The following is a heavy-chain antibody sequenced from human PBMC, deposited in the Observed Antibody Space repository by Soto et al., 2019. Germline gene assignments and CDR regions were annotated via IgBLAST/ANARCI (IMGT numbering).Heavy chain of an antibody. J-gene: IGHJ4*02. CDR2: ISYDGSNK. CDR1: GFTFSSYG. V-gene: IGHV3-30*18. Sequence: PGGSLRLSCAASGFTFSSYGMHWIRQAPGKGLEWVAVISYDGSNKYYADSVKGRFTISRDNSKNTLYLQMNSLRAEDTAVYYCAKDRDTYFDYWGQGTLGTVSS. D-gene: IGHD5-18*01. CDR3: AKDRDTYFDY.